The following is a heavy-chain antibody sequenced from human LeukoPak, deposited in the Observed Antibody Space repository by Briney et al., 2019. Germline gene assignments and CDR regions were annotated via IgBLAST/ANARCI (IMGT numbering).Heavy chain of an antibody. Sequence: ASVKVSCKASGYTFTGYYIHWVRQAPGQGLEWMGWMNPKTDSTGYAQKFQGRVTMTRNTSINTAYMELSSLRSEDTAVYYCARGGAFGIAAVEGYWGQGTLVTVSS. V-gene: IGHV1-8*02. CDR3: ARGGAFGIAAVEGY. CDR2: MNPKTDST. J-gene: IGHJ4*02. CDR1: GYTFTGYY. D-gene: IGHD6-13*01.